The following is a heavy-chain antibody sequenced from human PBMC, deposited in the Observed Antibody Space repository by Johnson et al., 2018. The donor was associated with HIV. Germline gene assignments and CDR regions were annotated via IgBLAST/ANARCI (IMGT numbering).Heavy chain of an antibody. CDR3: ARGSYYGDAFDL. CDR1: GFTFSNYD. J-gene: IGHJ3*01. D-gene: IGHD1-26*01. V-gene: IGHV3-13*01. Sequence: MQLVESGGGLVQPGGSLRLSCAASGFTFSNYDMHWVRQTAGRRLEWVSGIAATGDTYYPGSVKGRFTVSRENARNSLYLQLNSLRAGDSALYYCARGSYYGDAFDLWGQGTMVTVSS. CDR2: IAATGDT.